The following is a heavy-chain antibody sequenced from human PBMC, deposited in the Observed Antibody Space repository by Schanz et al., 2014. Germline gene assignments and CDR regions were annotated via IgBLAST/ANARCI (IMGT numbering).Heavy chain of an antibody. Sequence: VQLLESGGGLVQPGGSLRLSCEASEFTFSSYAMHWVRQAPGKGLEWVAVISYDGRNKYYADSVKGRFTISRDNSKNTLYLQMNSLRAEDTAVYYCAKQIHYDILTVTRNWGQGTLVTVSS. CDR1: EFTFSSYA. CDR3: AKQIHYDILTVTRN. CDR2: ISYDGRNK. V-gene: IGHV3-30-3*01. J-gene: IGHJ4*02. D-gene: IGHD3-9*01.